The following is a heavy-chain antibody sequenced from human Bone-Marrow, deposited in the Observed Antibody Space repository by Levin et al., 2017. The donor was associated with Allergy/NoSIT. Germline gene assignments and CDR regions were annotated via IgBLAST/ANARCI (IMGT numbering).Heavy chain of an antibody. CDR2: IKGKTDGGTT. CDR3: TTRSH. Sequence: GGSLRLSCVASGFTFGNAWMNWVRQAPGKGLQWVGRIKGKTDGGTTDYAAPVKGRFTISREDSKKTLYLQMNSLKPEDTAIYYCTTRSHWGQGTLVTVFS. V-gene: IGHV3-15*01. J-gene: IGHJ4*02. CDR1: GFTFGNAW.